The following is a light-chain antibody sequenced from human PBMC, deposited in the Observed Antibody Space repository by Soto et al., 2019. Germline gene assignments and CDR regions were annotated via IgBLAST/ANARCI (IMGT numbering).Light chain of an antibody. CDR2: DAS. CDR1: QDISNY. V-gene: IGKV1-33*01. CDR3: QQYDNLPPFT. J-gene: IGKJ3*01. Sequence: DIQMTQSPSSLSASVGDRVTITCQASQDISNYLNWYQQKPGKATKLLIYDASNLATGVPSRFSGSGSGTDFTFTISSLQPEDIATYYCQQYDNLPPFTFGPGTKVDI.